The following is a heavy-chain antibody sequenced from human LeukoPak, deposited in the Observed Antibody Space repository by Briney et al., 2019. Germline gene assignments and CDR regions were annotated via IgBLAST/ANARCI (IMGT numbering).Heavy chain of an antibody. CDR2: INHSGST. Sequence: SETLSLTCAVYGGSFSGYYWSWIRQPPGKGLEWIGEINHSGSTNYNPSLKSRVTISVDTSKNQFSLKLSSVTAADTAVYYCASGGVVVIRIFDYWGQGTLVTVSS. D-gene: IGHD3-22*01. CDR1: GGSFSGYY. V-gene: IGHV4-34*01. J-gene: IGHJ4*02. CDR3: ASGGVVVIRIFDY.